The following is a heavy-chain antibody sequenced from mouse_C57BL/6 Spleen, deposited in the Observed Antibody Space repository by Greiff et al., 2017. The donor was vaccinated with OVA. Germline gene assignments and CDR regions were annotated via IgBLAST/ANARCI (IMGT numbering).Heavy chain of an antibody. CDR3: ASYSNFHAMDY. CDR2: IWGVGST. Sequence: VQRVESGPGLVAPSQSLSITCTVSGFSLTSYGVDWVRQSPGKGLEWLGVIWGVGSTNYNSALKSRLSISKDNSKSQVFLKMNSLQTDDTAMYYCASYSNFHAMDYWGQGTSVTVSS. J-gene: IGHJ4*01. D-gene: IGHD2-5*01. CDR1: GFSLTSYG. V-gene: IGHV2-6*01.